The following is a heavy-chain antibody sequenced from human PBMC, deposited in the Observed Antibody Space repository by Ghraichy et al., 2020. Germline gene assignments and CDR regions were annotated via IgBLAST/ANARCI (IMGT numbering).Heavy chain of an antibody. V-gene: IGHV4-39*01. Sequence: FACALLRSKKKLEWIGSIYYSGSTYYNPSLKSRVTISVDTSKNQFSLKLSSVTAADTAVYYCARHGSSSGWYRAWFDPWV. CDR2: IYYSGST. CDR3: ARHGSSSGWYRAWFDP. J-gene: IGHJ5*02. D-gene: IGHD6-19*01.